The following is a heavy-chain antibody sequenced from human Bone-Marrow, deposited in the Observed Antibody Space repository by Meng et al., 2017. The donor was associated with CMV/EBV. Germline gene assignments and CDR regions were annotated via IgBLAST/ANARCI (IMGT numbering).Heavy chain of an antibody. CDR2: IYYSGST. V-gene: IGHV4-59*01. J-gene: IGHJ4*02. Sequence: SETLSLTCTVSGGSISTYYWSWIRQPPGKGLEWIGYIYYSGSTNYNPSLKSRVTMSVDTSKNQFSLKLSSVTAADTAVYYCARLLVAATLYFDYWGQGPLVTFCS. CDR3: ARLLVAATLYFDY. D-gene: IGHD2-15*01. CDR1: GGSISTYY.